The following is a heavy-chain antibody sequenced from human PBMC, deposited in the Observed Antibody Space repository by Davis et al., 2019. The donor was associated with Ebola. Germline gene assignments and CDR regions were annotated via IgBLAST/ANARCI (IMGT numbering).Heavy chain of an antibody. CDR1: GFTFSNYW. Sequence: GESLKISCVVSGFTFSNYWMSWVRQAPGKGLEWVANIKQDGSEKYYVDSVKGRFTISRDNAKNSLYLQMDSLRAEDTAVYYCGRESITMKVVVPRVWGQGTLVTVSS. CDR2: IKQDGSEK. V-gene: IGHV3-7*01. CDR3: GRESITMKVVVPRV. D-gene: IGHD3-22*01. J-gene: IGHJ4*02.